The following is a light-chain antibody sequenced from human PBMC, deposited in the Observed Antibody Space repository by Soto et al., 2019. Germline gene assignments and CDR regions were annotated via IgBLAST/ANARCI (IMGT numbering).Light chain of an antibody. CDR1: QSVSSSN. CDR3: QQYGRSPPLFT. Sequence: EIVLTQSPGTLCLSPGERATLSCRASQSVSSSNLAWYQQKPGQAPRLLIYGASSRATGIPDRFSGSGSGTDFTLTISRLEPEDIAVYYCQQYGRSPPLFTFGPGTKVDVK. CDR2: GAS. J-gene: IGKJ3*01. V-gene: IGKV3-20*01.